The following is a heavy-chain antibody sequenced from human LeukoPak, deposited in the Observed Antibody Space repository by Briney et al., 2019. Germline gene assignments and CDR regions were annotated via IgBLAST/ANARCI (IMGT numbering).Heavy chain of an antibody. Sequence: GGSLRLSCAASGFTFSSYGMHWVRQAPGKGLEWVAVIWYDGSNKYYADSVKGRFTISRDNSKNTLYLQMNSLRAEDTAVYYCARVGASSYDSSGYRGLDCWGQGTLVTVSS. CDR1: GFTFSSYG. CDR2: IWYDGSNK. CDR3: ARVGASSYDSSGYRGLDC. J-gene: IGHJ4*02. D-gene: IGHD3-22*01. V-gene: IGHV3-33*01.